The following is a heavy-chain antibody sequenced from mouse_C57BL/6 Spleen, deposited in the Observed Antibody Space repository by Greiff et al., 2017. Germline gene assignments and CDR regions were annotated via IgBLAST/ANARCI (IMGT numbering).Heavy chain of an antibody. V-gene: IGHV14-2*01. CDR3: ARITTVVEYYFDY. CDR1: GFNIKDYY. J-gene: IGHJ2*01. Sequence: DVQLVESGAELVKPGASVKLSCTASGFNIKDYYMHWVKQRTEQGLEWIGRIDPEDGETKYAPKFQGKATITADTSSKTAYLQLSSLTSEDTAVYYCARITTVVEYYFDYWGQGTTLTVSS. D-gene: IGHD1-1*01. CDR2: IDPEDGET.